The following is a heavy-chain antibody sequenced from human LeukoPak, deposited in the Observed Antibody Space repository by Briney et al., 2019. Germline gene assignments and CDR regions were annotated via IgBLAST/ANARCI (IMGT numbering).Heavy chain of an antibody. J-gene: IGHJ4*02. V-gene: IGHV3-33*01. D-gene: IGHD2/OR15-2a*01. CDR1: GFTLSSYG. Sequence: GGSLRLSCAASGFTLSSYGMHWVRQAPGKGLEWVALIWYDGSNKYYADSVKGRLTISRDNSKNTLYLQMNSLRAEDTAEYYCAREGPRGNSQFDYWGQGTLVTVSS. CDR2: IWYDGSNK. CDR3: AREGPRGNSQFDY.